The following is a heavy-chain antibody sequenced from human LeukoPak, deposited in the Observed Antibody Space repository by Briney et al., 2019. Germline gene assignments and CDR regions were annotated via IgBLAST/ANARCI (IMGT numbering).Heavy chain of an antibody. CDR1: GGSISSGGYS. Sequence: PSQTLSLTCAVSGGSISSGGYSWSWIRQPPGKGLEWIGYIYHSGSTYYNPSLKSRVTTSVDRSKNQFSLELSSVTAADTAVYYCARVDLSDAFDIWGQGTMVTVSS. J-gene: IGHJ3*02. CDR3: ARVDLSDAFDI. CDR2: IYHSGST. V-gene: IGHV4-30-2*01.